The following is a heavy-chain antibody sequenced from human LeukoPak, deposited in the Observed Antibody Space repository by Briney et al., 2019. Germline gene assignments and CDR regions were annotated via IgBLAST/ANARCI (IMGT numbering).Heavy chain of an antibody. CDR3: ARAVGYCSSTSCYHFDY. CDR1: GFTFSSYW. J-gene: IGHJ4*02. CDR2: IKQDGSEK. V-gene: IGHV3-7*01. D-gene: IGHD2-2*01. Sequence: GGSLRLSCAASGFTFSSYWMSWVRQAPGKGLEWVANIKQDGSEKYYVDSVKGRFTISRDNAKNSLYLQMNSLRAEDTAVYYCARAVGYCSSTSCYHFDYWGQGTLVTVPS.